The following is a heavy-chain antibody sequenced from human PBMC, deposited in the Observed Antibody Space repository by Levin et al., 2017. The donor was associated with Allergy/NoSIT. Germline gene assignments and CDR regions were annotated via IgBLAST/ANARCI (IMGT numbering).Heavy chain of an antibody. CDR2: IYSGGST. CDR3: ARDCGVRDGAYYYYGMDV. CDR1: GFTVSSNY. V-gene: IGHV3-53*01. Sequence: PGGSLRLSCAASGFTVSSNYMSWVRQAPGKGLEWVSVIYSGGSTYYADSVKGRFTISRDNSKNTLYLQMNSLRAEDPAVYIGARDCGVRDGAYYYYGMDVWGQGTTVTVSS. J-gene: IGHJ6*02. D-gene: IGHD4-17*01.